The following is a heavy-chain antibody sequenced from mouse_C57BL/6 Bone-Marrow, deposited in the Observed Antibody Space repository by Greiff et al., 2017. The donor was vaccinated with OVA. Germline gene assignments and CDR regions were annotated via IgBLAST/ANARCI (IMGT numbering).Heavy chain of an antibody. Sequence: EVKAVESGGDLVKPGGSLKLSCAASGFTFSSYGMSWVRQTPDKRLEWVATISSGGSYTYYPDSVKGRFTISRDNAKNTLYMQMSSLKSEDTAMXYCDRDGHYYGNCAMDYGGRGTSVTVSS. CDR1: GFTFSSYG. CDR2: ISSGGSYT. D-gene: IGHD1-1*01. V-gene: IGHV5-6*01. J-gene: IGHJ4*01. CDR3: DRDGHYYGNCAMDY.